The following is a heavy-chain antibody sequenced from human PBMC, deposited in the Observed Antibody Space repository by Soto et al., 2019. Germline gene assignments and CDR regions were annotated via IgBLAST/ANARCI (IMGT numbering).Heavy chain of an antibody. Sequence: GGSLRLSCAASGFTFSSYGMYWVRQAPGKGLVCVSRTNSDGSDTSYADSVKGRFTISRDNAKNTLYLQMNSLRAEDTAVYYCARDRGWSLFDYWGQGTLVTVSS. CDR1: GFTFSSYG. V-gene: IGHV3-74*01. J-gene: IGHJ4*02. CDR2: TNSDGSDT. D-gene: IGHD6-19*01. CDR3: ARDRGWSLFDY.